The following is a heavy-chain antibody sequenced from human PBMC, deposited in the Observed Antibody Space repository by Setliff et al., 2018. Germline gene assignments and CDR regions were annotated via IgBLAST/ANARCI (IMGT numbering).Heavy chain of an antibody. J-gene: IGHJ4*02. CDR3: ARGPKDFVVPPTANTFDY. V-gene: IGHV1-46*01. CDR2: INPTGGLT. CDR1: GYTLTKYY. Sequence: GASVKVSCKASGYTLTKYYMHWVRQAPGQGLEWMGIINPTGGLTRYAQKFQGRVTMTTDTSTNTAFMELRSLRSDDTAVYYCARGPKDFVVPPTANTFDYWGQGAVVTVSS. D-gene: IGHD2-2*01.